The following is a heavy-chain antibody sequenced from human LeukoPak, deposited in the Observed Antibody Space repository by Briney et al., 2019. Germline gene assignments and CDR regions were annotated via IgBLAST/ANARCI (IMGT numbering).Heavy chain of an antibody. Sequence: GGSLRLSCAAFGFTFTRYWMHWVRQDPGRGLVWVSRINNDGTSRSYADSVKGRFTISRDNAKNTLYLQMNSLRAEDTAVYYCARGGEYSGPIGVDYWGQGNLVTVSS. CDR3: ARGGEYSGPIGVDY. D-gene: IGHD5-12*01. J-gene: IGHJ4*02. CDR1: GFTFTRYW. V-gene: IGHV3-74*01. CDR2: INNDGTSR.